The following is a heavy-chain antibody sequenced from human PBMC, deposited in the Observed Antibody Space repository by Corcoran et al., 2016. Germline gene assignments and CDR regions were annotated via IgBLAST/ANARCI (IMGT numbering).Heavy chain of an antibody. J-gene: IGHJ6*02. Sequence: EVQLVQSGAEVKKPGESLKISCKGSGYSFTSYWIGWVRQMPGKGLEWMGIIYPGDSDTRYSPSFQGQVTISADKSISTAYLQWSSLKASDTAMYYWARLGLGWSSTSCYAYYYGMDVWGQGTTVTVAS. CDR2: IYPGDSDT. V-gene: IGHV5-51*01. CDR3: ARLGLGWSSTSCYAYYYGMDV. CDR1: GYSFTSYW. D-gene: IGHD2-2*01.